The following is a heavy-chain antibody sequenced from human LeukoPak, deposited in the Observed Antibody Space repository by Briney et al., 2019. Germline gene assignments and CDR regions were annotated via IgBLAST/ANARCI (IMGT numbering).Heavy chain of an antibody. J-gene: IGHJ6*02. CDR2: IYYSETT. Sequence: SETLSLTCTVSGGSISSLSWSWIRQPPGKGLEWIGYIYYSETTNYNPSLKRRVTISVDTSKNQFSLKLSSVTAADTAVYYCARGYYDFFRMDVWGQGTTVTVSS. V-gene: IGHV4-59*11. CDR1: GGSISSLS. D-gene: IGHD3-3*01. CDR3: ARGYYDFFRMDV.